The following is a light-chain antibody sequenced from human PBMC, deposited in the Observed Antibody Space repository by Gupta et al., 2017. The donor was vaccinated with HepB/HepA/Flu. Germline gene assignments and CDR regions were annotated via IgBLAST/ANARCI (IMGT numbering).Light chain of an antibody. J-gene: IGLJ2*01. CDR1: STNVGSQG. CDR2: RNN. V-gene: IGLV10-54*01. CDR3: SAWDTSLSGVV. Sequence: QAGLTQPPSVSKGLRQTALVACIGNSTNVGSQGVVWLRQHQGHPPKVVSYRNNSRPSGISERISASRSGNIASLTITGLQPEDEGDYYCSAWDTSLSGVVFGGGTRLTVL.